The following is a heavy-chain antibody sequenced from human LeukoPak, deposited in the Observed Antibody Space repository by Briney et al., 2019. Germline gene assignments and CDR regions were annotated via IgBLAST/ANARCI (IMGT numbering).Heavy chain of an antibody. D-gene: IGHD2-2*01. CDR1: GFTFSSYA. V-gene: IGHV3-23*01. J-gene: IGHJ4*02. Sequence: GGSLRLSCAASGFTFSSYAMSWVRQAPGEGLEWVSAISGSGDSTYYADSVKGRFTISRDNSKNTLYLQMNSLRAEDTAVFYCAKGHSSVIVPAEFGYWGQGTLVTVST. CDR2: ISGSGDST. CDR3: AKGHSSVIVPAEFGY.